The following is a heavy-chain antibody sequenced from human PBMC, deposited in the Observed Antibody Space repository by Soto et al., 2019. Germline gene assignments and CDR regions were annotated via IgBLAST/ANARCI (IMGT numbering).Heavy chain of an antibody. CDR1: GFTFDDYG. CDR3: ARSSIGFDYYYGMDV. V-gene: IGHV3-20*04. Sequence: GGSLRLSCAASGFTFDDYGMSWVRQAPGKGLEWVSGINWNGGSTGYADSVKGRFTISRDNAKNSLYLQMNSLRAEDTALYYCARSSIGFDYYYGMDVWGQGTTVTVSS. D-gene: IGHD3-10*01. J-gene: IGHJ6*02. CDR2: INWNGGST.